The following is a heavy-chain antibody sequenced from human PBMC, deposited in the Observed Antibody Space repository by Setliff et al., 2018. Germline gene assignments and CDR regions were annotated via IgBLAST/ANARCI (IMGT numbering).Heavy chain of an antibody. CDR3: ASLPYYDSSGYSLSYY. CDR2: IYYSGST. D-gene: IGHD3-22*01. J-gene: IGHJ4*02. CDR1: GGSISSGGYY. Sequence: SETLSLTCTVSGGSISSGGYYWSWIRQHPGKGLEWIGYIYYSGSTYYNPSLKSRVTISVDTSKNQFSLKLSSVTAADTAVYYCASLPYYDSSGYSLSYYWGQGTLVTVSS. V-gene: IGHV4-31*03.